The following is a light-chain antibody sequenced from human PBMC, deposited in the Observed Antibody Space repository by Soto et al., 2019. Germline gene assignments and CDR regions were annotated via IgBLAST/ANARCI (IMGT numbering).Light chain of an antibody. CDR3: QQRSNF. CDR1: QVVRSY. J-gene: IGKJ4*01. V-gene: IGKV3D-11*01. CDR2: DAS. Sequence: EIVLTQSPATLSFSPGERAPLSCGASQVVRSYLAWYQQKPGQAPRPLIYDASNRATGIPARFSGSGPGTDFTLTISSLEPEDFAVYYCQQRSNFFGGGTKVEIK.